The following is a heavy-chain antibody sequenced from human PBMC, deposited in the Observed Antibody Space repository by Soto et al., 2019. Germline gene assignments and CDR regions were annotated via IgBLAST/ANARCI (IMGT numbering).Heavy chain of an antibody. Sequence: SETLSLTCAVYGGSFSGYYWSWIRQPPGKGLEWIGEINHSGSTNYNPSLKSRVTISVDTSKNQFSLKLSSVTAADTAVYYCARSLEYYDFWSGYFPSPYYYYGMDVWGQGTTVTVS. J-gene: IGHJ6*02. CDR3: ARSLEYYDFWSGYFPSPYYYYGMDV. V-gene: IGHV4-34*01. CDR1: GGSFSGYY. D-gene: IGHD3-3*01. CDR2: INHSGST.